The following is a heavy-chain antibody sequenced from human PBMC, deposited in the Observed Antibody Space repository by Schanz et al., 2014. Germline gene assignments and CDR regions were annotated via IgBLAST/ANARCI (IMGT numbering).Heavy chain of an antibody. CDR2: ISDDGSGK. Sequence: VQLEESGGGLVQPGGSLRLSCAASGFTFSRYGMHWVRQAPGKGLEWVAVISDDGSGKYSADSVKGRFTISRDNSKNMVFLQMTSLRAEDTAVYYCAKEKGGHSGYDLVSWGQGTLLIVSS. V-gene: IGHV3-30*18. D-gene: IGHD5-12*01. J-gene: IGHJ5*02. CDR1: GFTFSRYG. CDR3: AKEKGGHSGYDLVS.